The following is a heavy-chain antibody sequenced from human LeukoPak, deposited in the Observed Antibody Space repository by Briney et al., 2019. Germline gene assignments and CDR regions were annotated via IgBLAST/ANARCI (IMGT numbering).Heavy chain of an antibody. CDR2: IIPLFGTA. J-gene: IGHJ4*02. Sequence: SVKVSCKACGGTFSRYAISWLRQAPGQGLEWMGGIIPLFGTANYAQKFQGRVTITTDESTSTAYMELSSLRSEDTAVYYCARGFHYDTSGYYYFYWGQGTRVTVSS. D-gene: IGHD3-22*01. CDR1: GGTFSRYA. CDR3: ARGFHYDTSGYYYFY. V-gene: IGHV1-69*05.